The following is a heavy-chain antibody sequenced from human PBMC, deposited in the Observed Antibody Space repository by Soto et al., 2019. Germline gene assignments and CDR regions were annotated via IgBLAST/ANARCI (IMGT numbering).Heavy chain of an antibody. CDR3: ARVGHSTGHSFES. J-gene: IGHJ4*01. V-gene: IGHV3-48*02. CDR1: GFTFSLYS. CDR2: MSSSTGII. Sequence: VQLVESGGGLVQPGGSLRLSCVGSGFTFSLYSMNWVRQAPGKGPEWISFMSSSTGIIYYADSVKGRFTISRDDAKNSLYLQMGSLRHEDTAVYYCARVGHSTGHSFESWGHGTLVTVSS. D-gene: IGHD2-8*02.